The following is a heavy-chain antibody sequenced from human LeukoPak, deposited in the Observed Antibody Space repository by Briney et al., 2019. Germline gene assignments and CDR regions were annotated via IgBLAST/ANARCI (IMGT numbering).Heavy chain of an antibody. D-gene: IGHD6-19*01. CDR2: IYYSGST. CDR3: ARGRYSSGWGD. J-gene: IGHJ4*02. Sequence: SETLSLTCTVSGVSISSSSYYWGWIRQPPGKGLEWIGSIYYSGSTYYNPSLKRRVTISVDTSKNQFSLKLSSVTAADTAVYYCARGRYSSGWGDWGQGTLVTVSS. CDR1: GVSISSSSYY. V-gene: IGHV4-39*07.